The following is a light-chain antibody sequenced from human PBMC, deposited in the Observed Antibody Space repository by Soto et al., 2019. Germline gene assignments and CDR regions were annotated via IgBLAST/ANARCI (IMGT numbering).Light chain of an antibody. CDR1: SGSIASNY. CDR3: QSYDSSGGVV. Sequence: NFMLTQPHSVSESPGKTVTISCTRSSGSIASNYVQWYQQRPGSSPTTVIYEDNQRPSGVTDRFSGSIDSSSNSASLTISGLKTEDEADYYCQSYDSSGGVVFGGGTKLTVL. V-gene: IGLV6-57*01. CDR2: EDN. J-gene: IGLJ2*01.